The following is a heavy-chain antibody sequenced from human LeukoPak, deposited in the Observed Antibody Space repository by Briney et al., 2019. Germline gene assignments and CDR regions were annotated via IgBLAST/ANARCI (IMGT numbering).Heavy chain of an antibody. CDR2: INPNSGGT. CDR1: VYSFTSYY. CDR3: TRGQYCSKNVCSTDIDY. D-gene: IGHD2-8*01. V-gene: IGHV1-2*02. Sequence: ASVKVSCKASVYSFTSYYTQWGRQAPGQGLEWMGWINPNSGGTKYAQKFQGRVSMTRDTSISTAYMELSRLRSDDTAVYYCTRGQYCSKNVCSTDIDYWGQGTLVTVSS. J-gene: IGHJ4*02.